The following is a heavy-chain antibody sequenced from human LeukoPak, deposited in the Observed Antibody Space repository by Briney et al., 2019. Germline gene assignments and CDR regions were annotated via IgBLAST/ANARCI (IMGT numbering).Heavy chain of an antibody. D-gene: IGHD2-15*01. CDR2: IYSGGST. V-gene: IGHV3-53*01. CDR1: GFTVTTNY. Sequence: PGGSLRLSCAASGFTVTTNYMSWVRQAPGKGLEWVSVIYSGGSTEYTDSVKGRFTISRDNSMNMVYLQMNSLRAEDTAVYYCARVQGGWYYFDYWGQGTLVTVSS. CDR3: ARVQGGWYYFDY. J-gene: IGHJ4*02.